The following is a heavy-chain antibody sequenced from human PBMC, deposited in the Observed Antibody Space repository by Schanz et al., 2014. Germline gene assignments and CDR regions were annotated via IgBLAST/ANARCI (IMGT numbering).Heavy chain of an antibody. Sequence: EVQLLESGGGLVQPGGSLKLSCAASGLIFSNYVMSWVRQAPGKGLEWVSVIGVDGTTTYYADSVKGRFTISRDNSKNTLYLQMNSLRPEDTAVYYCAKSQGSSFDSWGQGTLVTVSS. CDR3: AKSQGSSFDS. J-gene: IGHJ4*02. CDR1: GLIFSNYV. CDR2: IGVDGTTT. V-gene: IGHV3-23*01. D-gene: IGHD6-13*01.